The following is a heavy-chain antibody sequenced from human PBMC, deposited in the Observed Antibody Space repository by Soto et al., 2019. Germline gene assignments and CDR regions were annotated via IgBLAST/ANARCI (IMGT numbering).Heavy chain of an antibody. CDR2: LSYAGST. Sequence: QLQLQESGPGLVTPSETLSLTCTVSGGSLRSSTYYWDWIRQPPGKGLALIGSLSYAGSTSYNPSPKRRVTISVDTSKNQFALKLSSVTAADTAVYYCALFPTTGYGLDVWGQGTTVTVSS. J-gene: IGHJ6*02. CDR1: GGSLRSSTYY. CDR3: ALFPTTGYGLDV. V-gene: IGHV4-39*01. D-gene: IGHD1-1*01.